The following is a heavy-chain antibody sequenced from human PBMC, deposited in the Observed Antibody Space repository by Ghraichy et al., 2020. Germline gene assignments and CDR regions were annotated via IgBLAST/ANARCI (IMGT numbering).Heavy chain of an antibody. D-gene: IGHD2-15*01. CDR3: VKGGEYVEIYYHYYGMDV. Sequence: GESLNISCAASGFTFINYWMHWVRQVPGKGLEWVSRINTGGSNTNYADPVKGRFTISRDNAKNTLFLQMNSLRGEDTAVYYCVKGGEYVEIYYHYYGMDVWGQGTTVTVSS. V-gene: IGHV3-74*01. CDR2: INTGGSNT. CDR1: GFTFINYW. J-gene: IGHJ6*02.